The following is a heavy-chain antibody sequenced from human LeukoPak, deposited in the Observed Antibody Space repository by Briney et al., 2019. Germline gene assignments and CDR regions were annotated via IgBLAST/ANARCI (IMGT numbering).Heavy chain of an antibody. CDR2: ISSSSSYI. CDR1: GFTFSSYS. D-gene: IGHD3-10*01. J-gene: IGHJ2*01. CDR3: ARWGGGWPDWYFDL. Sequence: PGGSLRLSCAASGFTFSSYSMNWVRQAPGKGLEWVSSISSSSSYICYADSVKGRFTITRDNAKNPLYLEMSSLRAEDTAVYYCARWGGGWPDWYFDLWGRGTLVTVSS. V-gene: IGHV3-21*01.